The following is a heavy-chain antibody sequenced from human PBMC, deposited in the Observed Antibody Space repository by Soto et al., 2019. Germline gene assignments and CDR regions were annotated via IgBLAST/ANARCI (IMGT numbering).Heavy chain of an antibody. CDR2: IIPIFGTA. CDR3: ASRITGSPNCYYGMDV. V-gene: IGHV1-69*12. CDR1: GGTFSSYA. D-gene: IGHD1-20*01. Sequence: QVQLVQSGAEVKKPGSSVKVSCKASGGTFSSYAINWVRQAPGRGLEWMGGIIPIFGTADYAQRFQGRVTISGYESTSTAYMELSSLRSEDTAVYYCASRITGSPNCYYGMDVWGQSTTVTVSS. J-gene: IGHJ6*02.